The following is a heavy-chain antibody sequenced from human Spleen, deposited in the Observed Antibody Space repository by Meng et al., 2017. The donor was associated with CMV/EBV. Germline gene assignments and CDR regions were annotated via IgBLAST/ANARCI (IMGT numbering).Heavy chain of an antibody. CDR3: AKDEGYCSGGSCLYYFDY. D-gene: IGHD2-15*01. Sequence: GGSLRLSCAASGFTFSSYGMHWVRQAPGKGLEWVAFIRYDGSNKYYADSVKGRFTISRDNSKNTLYLQMNSLRAEDTAVYYCAKDEGYCSGGSCLYYFDYWGQGTLVTVSS. V-gene: IGHV3-30*02. CDR2: IRYDGSNK. J-gene: IGHJ4*02. CDR1: GFTFSSYG.